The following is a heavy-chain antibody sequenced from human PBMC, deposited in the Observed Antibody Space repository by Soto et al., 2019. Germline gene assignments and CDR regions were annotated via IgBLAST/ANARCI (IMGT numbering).Heavy chain of an antibody. Sequence: GAAVNVSCKASGCTFTSYYMHWVRQAPGQGLEWMGIINPSGGSTSYAQKFQGGVTMTRDTSTSTVYMELSSLRSEDTAVYYCARELTQYCSGGSCYYPGAFDIWGQATMGTLSS. CDR3: ARELTQYCSGGSCYYPGAFDI. D-gene: IGHD2-15*01. CDR2: INPSGGST. V-gene: IGHV1-46*01. J-gene: IGHJ3*02. CDR1: GCTFTSYY.